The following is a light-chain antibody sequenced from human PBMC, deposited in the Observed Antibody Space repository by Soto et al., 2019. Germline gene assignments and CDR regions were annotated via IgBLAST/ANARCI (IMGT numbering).Light chain of an antibody. J-gene: IGKJ4*01. Sequence: DIVMTQSPDSLAVSLGERATINCKSSQSILYSSNNKNYLVWYQQKPGQPPKVLIYWASTRESGVPDRFSGSGSGTDFTLTISSLQAEDVAVYYCKQYYSAPLTFGGGTKVDIK. CDR3: KQYYSAPLT. CDR2: WAS. CDR1: QSILYSSNNKNY. V-gene: IGKV4-1*01.